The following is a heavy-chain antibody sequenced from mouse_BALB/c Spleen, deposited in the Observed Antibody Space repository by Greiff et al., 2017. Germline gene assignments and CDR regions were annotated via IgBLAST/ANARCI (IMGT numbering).Heavy chain of an antibody. V-gene: IGHV5-9-3*01. CDR1: GFTFSSYA. J-gene: IGHJ3*01. D-gene: IGHD2-1*01. CDR3: ARLVGNYVEFAY. CDR2: ISSGGSYT. Sequence: EVKVEESGGGLVKPGGSLKLSCAASGFTFSSYAMSWVRQTPETWLAWVATISSGGSYTYYPDSVTGRFTISSDNAKNTQYLQMSSLRSEDTAMYYGARLVGNYVEFAYGGQGTLVTGSA.